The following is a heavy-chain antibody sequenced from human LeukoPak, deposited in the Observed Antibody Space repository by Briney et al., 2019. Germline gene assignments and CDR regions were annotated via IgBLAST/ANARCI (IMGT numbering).Heavy chain of an antibody. Sequence: GGSQRLSCAASGCTFSSYWMSWVRQAPGKGLEWVAKIKQDGSEKYYVDSVRGRFTISRDNAKKSLYLQMNSLRAEDTAVYYCARADEAYDSSGYSDYWGQGTLVTVSS. J-gene: IGHJ4*02. D-gene: IGHD3-22*01. CDR2: IKQDGSEK. V-gene: IGHV3-7*01. CDR1: GCTFSSYW. CDR3: ARADEAYDSSGYSDY.